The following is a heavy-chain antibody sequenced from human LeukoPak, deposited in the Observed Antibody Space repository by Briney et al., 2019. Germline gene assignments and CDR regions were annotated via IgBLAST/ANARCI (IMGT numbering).Heavy chain of an antibody. CDR3: ARVGPPFMVREISRGGAFDI. V-gene: IGHV4-59*01. D-gene: IGHD3-10*01. Sequence: NASETLSLTCTVSGGSISSYYWSWIRQPPGKGLEWIGYIYYSGSTNYNPSLKSRVTISVDTSKNQFSLKLSSVTAADTAVYYCARVGPPFMVREISRGGAFDIWGQGTMVTVSS. CDR1: GGSISSYY. CDR2: IYYSGST. J-gene: IGHJ3*02.